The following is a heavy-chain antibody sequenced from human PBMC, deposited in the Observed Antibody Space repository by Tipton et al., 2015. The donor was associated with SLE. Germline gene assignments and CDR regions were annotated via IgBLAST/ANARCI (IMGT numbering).Heavy chain of an antibody. CDR2: IYYNGKT. D-gene: IGHD3-16*02. Sequence: GLVKPSETLSLTCSVSGGSISSYYWSWIRQPPAKGLEWIGFIYYNGKTNYNSSLKSRVTISVDTSKSQFSLKLSSVTAADTAVYYCAQAHLWGSYRYASDIWGQGTMVTVSS. CDR3: AQAHLWGSYRYASDI. CDR1: GGSISSYY. J-gene: IGHJ3*02. V-gene: IGHV4-59*12.